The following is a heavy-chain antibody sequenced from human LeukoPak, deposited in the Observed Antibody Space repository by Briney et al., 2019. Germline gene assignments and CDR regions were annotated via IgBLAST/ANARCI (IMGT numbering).Heavy chain of an antibody. CDR3: ARSDSATLNWFDP. V-gene: IGHV5-51*01. CDR1: GYSFTSYW. CDR2: IYPGDSDT. D-gene: IGHD6-25*01. J-gene: IGHJ5*02. Sequence: GESLKISCKGSGYSFTSYWIAWVRQMPGKGLEWMGIIYPGDSDTRYSPSFQGQVTISAHKSITTVYLQWSSLKASDTAMYFCARSDSATLNWFDPWGQGTLVTVSS.